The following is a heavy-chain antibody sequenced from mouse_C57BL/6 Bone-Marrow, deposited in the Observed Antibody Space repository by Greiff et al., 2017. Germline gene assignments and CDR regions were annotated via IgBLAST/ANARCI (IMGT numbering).Heavy chain of an antibody. Sequence: VKLVESGPELVKPGASVKISCKASGYSFTSYYIPWVKQRPGQGLEWIGWIYPGSGNTKYNEKFKGKATLTADTSSSTAYMQLSSLTSEDSAVYYCARCWPYYAMDYWGQGTSVTVSS. CDR1: GYSFTSYY. J-gene: IGHJ4*01. V-gene: IGHV1-66*01. CDR2: IYPGSGNT. CDR3: ARCWPYYAMDY.